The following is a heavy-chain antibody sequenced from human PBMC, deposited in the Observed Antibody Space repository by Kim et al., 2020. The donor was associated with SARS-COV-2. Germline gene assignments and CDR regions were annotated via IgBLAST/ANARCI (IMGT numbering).Heavy chain of an antibody. D-gene: IGHD1-26*01. J-gene: IGHJ4*02. CDR3: AKVFQWELLNAVDY. CDR2: ISGSGGST. Sequence: GGSLRLSCAASGFTFSSYAMSWVRQAPGKGLEWVSAISGSGGSTYYADSVKGRFTISRDNSKNTLYLQMNSLRAEDTAVYYCAKVFQWELLNAVDYWGQGTLVTVSS. CDR1: GFTFSSYA. V-gene: IGHV3-23*01.